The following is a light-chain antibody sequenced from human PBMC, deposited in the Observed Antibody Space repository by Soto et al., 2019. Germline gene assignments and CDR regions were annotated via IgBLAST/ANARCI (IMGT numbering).Light chain of an antibody. CDR1: QSVNSN. V-gene: IGKV3-15*01. CDR3: QQYNFWHPLT. Sequence: EIVMTQSPATLSVSPGERANLSCRASQSVNSNLAWYRQKPGQAPRLLISDASTRATGVPARFSGSGAGTEFALTISSLQSEDSGIYYCQQYNFWHPLTFGGGTKVEIK. J-gene: IGKJ4*01. CDR2: DAS.